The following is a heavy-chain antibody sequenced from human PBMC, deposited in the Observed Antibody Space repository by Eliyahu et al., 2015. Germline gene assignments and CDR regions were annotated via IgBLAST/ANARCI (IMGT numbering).Heavy chain of an antibody. CDR1: GYSFXSYW. CDR2: IYPGDSDT. Sequence: EVQLVQSGAEVKKPGESLKISCKGSGYSFXSYWXGWVRQMPGKGLEWMGIIYPGDSDTRYSPSFQGQVTISADKSISTAYLQWSSLKASDTAMYYCARLGVGGRGSYSSGWYFDPWGQGTLVTVSS. CDR3: ARLGVGGRGSYSSGWYFDP. V-gene: IGHV5-51*03. D-gene: IGHD6-19*01. J-gene: IGHJ5*02.